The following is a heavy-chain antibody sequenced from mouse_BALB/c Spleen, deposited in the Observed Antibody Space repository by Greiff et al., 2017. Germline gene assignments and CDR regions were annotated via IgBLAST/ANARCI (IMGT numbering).Heavy chain of an antibody. V-gene: IGHV1-80*01. CDR1: GYAFSSYW. CDR3: ARSSYRYPYYYAMDY. CDR2: IYPGDGDT. J-gene: IGHJ4*01. Sequence: QVQLQQSGPELVKPGASVKISCKASGYAFSSYWMNWVKQRPGQGLEWIGQIYPGDGDTNYNGKFKGKATLTADKSSSTAYMQLSSLTSEDSAVYFCARSSYRYPYYYAMDYWGQGTSVTVSS. D-gene: IGHD2-14*01.